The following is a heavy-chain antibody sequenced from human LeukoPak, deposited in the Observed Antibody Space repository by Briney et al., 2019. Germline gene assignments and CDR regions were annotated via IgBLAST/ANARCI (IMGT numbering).Heavy chain of an antibody. CDR3: ARRPLGAGLGY. CDR1: GVSSSSSY. D-gene: IGHD3-16*01. Sequence: SETLSLTCTVSGVSSSSSYWSWIRQPPGKGLEWIGEINHSGSTNYNPSLKSRVTISVDTSKNQFSLKLSSVTAADTAVYYCARRPLGAGLGYWGQGTLVTVSS. CDR2: INHSGST. V-gene: IGHV4-34*01. J-gene: IGHJ4*02.